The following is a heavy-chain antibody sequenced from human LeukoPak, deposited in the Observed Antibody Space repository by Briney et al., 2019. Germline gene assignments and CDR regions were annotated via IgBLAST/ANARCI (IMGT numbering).Heavy chain of an antibody. Sequence: GGSLRLSCAASGLTFSGSAMHWVRQASGKGLEWVGRIRSKANDYATTYAASVKGRFTISRDDSKNTAYLQMNSLKTEDTAVYYCTADPLYYYGMDVWGQGTTVTVSS. D-gene: IGHD6-13*01. J-gene: IGHJ6*02. CDR2: IRSKANDYAT. CDR3: TADPLYYYGMDV. CDR1: GLTFSGSA. V-gene: IGHV3-73*01.